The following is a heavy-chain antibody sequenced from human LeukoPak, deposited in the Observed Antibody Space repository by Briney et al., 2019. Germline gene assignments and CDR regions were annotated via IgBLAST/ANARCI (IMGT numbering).Heavy chain of an antibody. CDR3: ARTRLERDGYNNPYFDY. CDR1: GGTFSSYA. J-gene: IGHJ4*02. Sequence: ASVKVSCKASGGTFSSYAISWVRQAPGQGLEWMGGIIPIFGTANYAQKFQGRVTITADKSTSTAYMELSSLRSEDTAVYYCARTRLERDGYNNPYFDYWGQGTLVTVSS. D-gene: IGHD5-24*01. CDR2: IIPIFGTA. V-gene: IGHV1-69*06.